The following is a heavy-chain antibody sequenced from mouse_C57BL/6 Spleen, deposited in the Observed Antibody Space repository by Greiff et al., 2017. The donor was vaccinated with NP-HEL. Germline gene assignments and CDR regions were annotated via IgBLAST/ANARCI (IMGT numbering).Heavy chain of an antibody. Sequence: QVQLQQPGAELVMPGASVKLSCKASGYTFTSYWMHWVKQRPGQGLEWIGEIDPSDSYTNYNQKFKGKSTLTVDKSSSTAYMQLSSLTSEDSAVYYCARSRLRLPFDYWGQGTTLTVSS. J-gene: IGHJ2*01. D-gene: IGHD3-2*02. CDR1: GYTFTSYW. CDR2: IDPSDSYT. V-gene: IGHV1-69*01. CDR3: ARSRLRLPFDY.